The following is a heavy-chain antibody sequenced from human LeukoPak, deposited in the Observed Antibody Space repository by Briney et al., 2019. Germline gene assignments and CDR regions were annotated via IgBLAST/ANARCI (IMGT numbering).Heavy chain of an antibody. CDR3: ARDSLIGSFFHI. CDR2: INTNTGNP. Sequence: ASVKVSCKASGYPFSNYAMNWVRQAPGQGLEWMGWINTNTGNPTYAQGFTGRFVFSLDTSVSTTYLEIDSLRAEDSAVYYCARDSLIGSFFHIWGQGTMVTVSS. CDR1: GYPFSNYA. V-gene: IGHV7-4-1*01. J-gene: IGHJ3*02. D-gene: IGHD6-13*01.